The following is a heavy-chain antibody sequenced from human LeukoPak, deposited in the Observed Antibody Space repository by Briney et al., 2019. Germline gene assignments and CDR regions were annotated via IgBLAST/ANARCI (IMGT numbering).Heavy chain of an antibody. Sequence: EASVKVSCKASGGTFSSYGIGWVRQAPGQGLEWMGRIIPILGITNYAQKFQGRVTITADTSTSTAYMELSTLRSEDTAVYYCARCGYESSPRDGFDIWGQGTMVTVSS. CDR1: GGTFSSYG. V-gene: IGHV1-69*04. CDR3: ARCGYESSPRDGFDI. CDR2: IIPILGIT. J-gene: IGHJ3*02. D-gene: IGHD3-22*01.